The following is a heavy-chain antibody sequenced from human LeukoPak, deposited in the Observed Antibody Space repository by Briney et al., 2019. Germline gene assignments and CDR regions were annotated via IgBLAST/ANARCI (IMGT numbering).Heavy chain of an antibody. CDR1: VGSFSGYY. Sequence: SETLSLTCAVYVGSFSGYYWTWIRQPPGKGLEWIVEIDQSGSTNYNPSLKSRVTLSVDTSKNQFSLKVNSVTAADTALYYCARVNWNDHLRHNWFDPWGQGTLVTVSS. CDR2: IDQSGST. J-gene: IGHJ5*02. CDR3: ARVNWNDHLRHNWFDP. V-gene: IGHV4-34*01. D-gene: IGHD1-1*01.